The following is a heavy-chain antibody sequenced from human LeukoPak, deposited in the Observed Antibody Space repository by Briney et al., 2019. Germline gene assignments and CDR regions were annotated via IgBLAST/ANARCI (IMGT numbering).Heavy chain of an antibody. V-gene: IGHV3-48*01. CDR2: ISNTI. J-gene: IGHJ3*02. Sequence: PGGSLRLSCAASGFTVSSNYMNWVRQAPGKGLEWVSYISNTISYADSVKGRFTISRDNAKNSLYLQMNSLRAEDTAVYYCVRDQFYAFDIWGQGTMVTVSS. CDR3: VRDQFYAFDI. D-gene: IGHD5-24*01. CDR1: GFTVSSNY.